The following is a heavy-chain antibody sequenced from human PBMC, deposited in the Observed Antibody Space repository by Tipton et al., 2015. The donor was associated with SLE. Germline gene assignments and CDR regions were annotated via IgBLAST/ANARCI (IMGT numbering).Heavy chain of an antibody. CDR2: MEHRGIT. CDR1: GFTFNIHG. CDR3: ATFFGHSSASPDALDI. J-gene: IGHJ3*02. V-gene: IGHV4-34*08. Sequence: LRLSCAASGFTFNIHGMTWVRHAPGKGLEWIVEMEHRGITNYNPSLKSRVTISVETSKNHFSLTLSSVTAADTAVYYCATFFGHSSASPDALDIWGQGTMVTVSS. D-gene: IGHD6-6*01.